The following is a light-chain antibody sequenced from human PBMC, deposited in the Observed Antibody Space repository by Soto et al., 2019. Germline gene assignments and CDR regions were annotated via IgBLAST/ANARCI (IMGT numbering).Light chain of an antibody. CDR3: SSHTTTSTVYV. J-gene: IGLJ1*01. CDR1: SSDVGGYNF. CDR2: DVS. Sequence: QSALTQPASVSGSPGQSITISCTGTSSDVGGYNFVSWYQQHPGKAPKLMIYDVSNRPSGVSNRFSGSKSGNTASLTISGLQAXXXXDYYCSSHTTTSTVYVFGTGTKLTVL. V-gene: IGLV2-14*03.